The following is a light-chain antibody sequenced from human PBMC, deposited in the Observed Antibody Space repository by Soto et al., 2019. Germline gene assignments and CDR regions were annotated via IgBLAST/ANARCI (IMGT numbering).Light chain of an antibody. Sequence: QSALTQPASVSGSPGQSITISCTGTSSDVGGYNYVSWYQQHPGKAPKLMIYDVSNRPSGVSNRFSGSKSGNTASLTISGLLAEDEADYYCSSYTSSSTLLVFGAGTKVTVL. V-gene: IGLV2-14*01. CDR1: SSDVGGYNY. J-gene: IGLJ1*01. CDR2: DVS. CDR3: SSYTSSSTLLV.